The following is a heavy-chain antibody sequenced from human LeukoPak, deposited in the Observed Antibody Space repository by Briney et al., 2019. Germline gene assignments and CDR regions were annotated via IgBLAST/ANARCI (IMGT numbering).Heavy chain of an antibody. J-gene: IGHJ3*02. CDR2: IYHSGST. D-gene: IGHD1-7*01. Sequence: PSETLSLTCTVSGYSISSGYYWGWIRQPPGQGLEWIGSIYHSGSTYYNPSLKSRVTISVDTSKNQFSLKLSSVTAADTAVYYCACRTNWNSDAFDIWGQGTMVTVSS. CDR3: ACRTNWNSDAFDI. CDR1: GYSISSGYY. V-gene: IGHV4-38-2*02.